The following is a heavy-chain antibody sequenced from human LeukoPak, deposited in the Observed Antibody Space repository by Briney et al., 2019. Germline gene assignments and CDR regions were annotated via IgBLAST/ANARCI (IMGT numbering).Heavy chain of an antibody. CDR3: ARYIAAAGRYFDY. Sequence: GGSLRLSCAASGFTVSSNYMSWVRQAPGKGLEWVPVIYSDGSTYYADSVKGRFAIPRDNSKNTLYLQMNSLRAEDTAVYYCARYIAAAGRYFDYWGQGTLVIVSS. CDR1: GFTVSSNY. D-gene: IGHD6-13*01. V-gene: IGHV3-66*02. CDR2: IYSDGST. J-gene: IGHJ4*02.